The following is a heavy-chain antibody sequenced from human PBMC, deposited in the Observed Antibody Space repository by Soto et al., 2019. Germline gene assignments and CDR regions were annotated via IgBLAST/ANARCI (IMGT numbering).Heavy chain of an antibody. CDR3: ARDPLLWFGELRN. CDR2: ITYDGSNK. D-gene: IGHD3-10*01. V-gene: IGHV3-30-3*01. CDR1: GFTFNSFA. Sequence: QVQLVESGGGVVQPGRSLRLSCAASGFTFNSFAMHWVRQAPGKGLEWMAAITYDGSNKYYADSVKGRFTISRDNSKNTLFLQMNSLRAGDTAIYYCARDPLLWFGELRNWGQGTLVTVSS. J-gene: IGHJ4*02.